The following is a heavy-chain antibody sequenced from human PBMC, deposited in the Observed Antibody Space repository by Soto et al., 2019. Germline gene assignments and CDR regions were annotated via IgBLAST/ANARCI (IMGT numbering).Heavy chain of an antibody. CDR2: IIPIFGTA. V-gene: IGHV1-69*13. CDR3: ARPFQSWPGGWYFDL. Sequence: SVKVSCKASGGTFSSYSINWVLQAPGQGLEWMGGIIPIFGTANYAQKFQGRVTLTADESTSTAHMELSSLRNEDTAVYYCARPFQSWPGGWYFDLWGRGTLVTVSS. CDR1: GGTFSSYS. D-gene: IGHD3-16*01. J-gene: IGHJ2*01.